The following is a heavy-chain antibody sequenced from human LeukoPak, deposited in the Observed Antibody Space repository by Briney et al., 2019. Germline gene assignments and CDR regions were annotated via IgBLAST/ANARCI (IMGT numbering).Heavy chain of an antibody. CDR2: ISYDGSNK. Sequence: GGSLRLSCAASGFTFSSYAMHWVRQAPGKGLEWVAVISYDGSNKYYADSVKGRFTISRDNSKNTLYLQMNSPRAEDTAVYYCAREVFAGPFDYWGQGTLVTVSS. J-gene: IGHJ4*02. CDR1: GFTFSSYA. D-gene: IGHD6-13*01. V-gene: IGHV3-30-3*01. CDR3: AREVFAGPFDY.